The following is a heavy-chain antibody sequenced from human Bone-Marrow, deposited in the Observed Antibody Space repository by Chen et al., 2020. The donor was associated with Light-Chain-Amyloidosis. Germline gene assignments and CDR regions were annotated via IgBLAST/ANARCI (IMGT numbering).Heavy chain of an antibody. CDR1: GYNFPNYW. CDR2: IYPDDSDA. Sequence: EVQLEQSGPEVKKPGESLKISCKGSGYNFPNYWIGWVRQMPGKGLEWMGGIYPDDSDARYSPSFEGQVAISADKSITTAYLQWRSLKASDTAMYHCARPGYGYNFDYWSQGTLVPVSS. J-gene: IGHJ4*02. D-gene: IGHD5-12*01. CDR3: ARPGYGYNFDY. V-gene: IGHV5-51*01.